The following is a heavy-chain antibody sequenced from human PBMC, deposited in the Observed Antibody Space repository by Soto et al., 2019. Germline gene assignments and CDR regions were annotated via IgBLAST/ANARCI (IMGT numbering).Heavy chain of an antibody. CDR1: GGSISSGGYY. J-gene: IGHJ4*02. V-gene: IGHV4-31*03. CDR2: IYYSGST. Sequence: SETLSLTCTVSGGSISSGGYYWSWIRQHPGKGLEWIGYIYYSGSTYYNPSLKSRVTISVDTSKNQFSLKLSSVTAADTAVYYCARARRLDDYIWGSYRWYFDYWGQGTLVTVSS. CDR3: ARARRLDDYIWGSYRWYFDY. D-gene: IGHD3-16*02.